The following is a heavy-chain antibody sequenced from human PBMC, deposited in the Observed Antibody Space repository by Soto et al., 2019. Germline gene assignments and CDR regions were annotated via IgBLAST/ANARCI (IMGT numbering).Heavy chain of an antibody. Sequence: QVQLVQSGAEVKKPGASVKVSCKASGYTFTSYYMHWVRQAPGQGLEWMGIINPSGGSTSYAQKFQGSVTMTRDTSTSTVYMELSSLRSEDTAVYYCATAYFRGKGYYYYYNGMDVWGQGTTVTVSS. D-gene: IGHD2-21*01. J-gene: IGHJ6*02. V-gene: IGHV1-46*01. CDR1: GYTFTSYY. CDR2: INPSGGST. CDR3: ATAYFRGKGYYYYYNGMDV.